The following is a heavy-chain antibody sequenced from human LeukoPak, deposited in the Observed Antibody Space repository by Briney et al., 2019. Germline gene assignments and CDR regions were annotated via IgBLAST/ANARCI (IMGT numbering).Heavy chain of an antibody. J-gene: IGHJ4*02. CDR1: GLTFSSYG. V-gene: IGHV3-33*06. CDR3: AKDLMITFGGVIV. CDR2: IWYDGSNK. Sequence: PGGSLRLSCAASGLTFSSYGMHWVRQAPGKGLEWVAVIWYDGSNKYYADSVKGRFTISRDNSKNTLYLQMNSLRAEDTAVYYCAKDLMITFGGVIVWGQGTLVTVSS. D-gene: IGHD3-16*02.